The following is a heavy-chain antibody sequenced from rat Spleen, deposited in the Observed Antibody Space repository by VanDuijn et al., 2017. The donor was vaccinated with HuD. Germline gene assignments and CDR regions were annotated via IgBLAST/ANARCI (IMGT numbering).Heavy chain of an antibody. J-gene: IGHJ3*01. Sequence: EVQLVETGGGLVQPGRSLTLSCVASGFTFSSYWMYWIRQAPGKGLEWLSSINTDGSRTYYLDSVRGRFTISRHNAENTVYLQMNSLRSDDTATYYCAGEGFGVTFAYWGQGTLVTVSS. CDR3: AGEGFGVTFAY. D-gene: IGHD4-3*01. CDR2: INTDGSRT. CDR1: GFTFSSYW. V-gene: IGHV5-58*01.